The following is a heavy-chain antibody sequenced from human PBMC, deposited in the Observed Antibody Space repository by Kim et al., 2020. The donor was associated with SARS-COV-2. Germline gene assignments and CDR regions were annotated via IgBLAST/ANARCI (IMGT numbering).Heavy chain of an antibody. D-gene: IGHD5-18*01. Sequence: YADSVKGRFTVSRDNAKNSLYLQMNSLRVEDTAFYYCAKDKGGDGYNIFHSWGQGTLVTVSS. V-gene: IGHV3-9*01. CDR3: AKDKGGDGYNIFHS. J-gene: IGHJ4*02.